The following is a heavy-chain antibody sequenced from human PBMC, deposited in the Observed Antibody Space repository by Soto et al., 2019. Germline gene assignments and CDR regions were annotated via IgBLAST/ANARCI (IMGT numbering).Heavy chain of an antibody. J-gene: IGHJ6*02. CDR2: IWYDGSNK. Sequence: QVQLVESGGGVVQPGRSLRLSCAASGFTFSSYGMHWVRQAPGKGLEWVALIWYDGSNKYYADSVKGRLTISRDNSKNMLYLQMNSLRVEYTAVYHCARDRFGSGADNRYGMDVWGQGTTVTVS. CDR3: ARDRFGSGADNRYGMDV. V-gene: IGHV3-33*01. D-gene: IGHD1-26*01. CDR1: GFTFSSYG.